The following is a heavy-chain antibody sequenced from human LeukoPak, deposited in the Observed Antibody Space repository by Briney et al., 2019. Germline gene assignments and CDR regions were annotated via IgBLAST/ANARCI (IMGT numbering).Heavy chain of an antibody. CDR3: AAGDGYCSGGSCYPHI. J-gene: IGHJ3*02. V-gene: IGHV1-58*02. Sequence: SVKVSCKASGFTFTSSAMQWVRQARGQRLEWIGWIVVGSGNTNYAQKFQERVTITRDMSTSTAYMELSSLRSEDTAVYYCAAGDGYCSGGSCYPHIWGQGTMVTVSS. CDR1: GFTFTSSA. D-gene: IGHD2-15*01. CDR2: IVVGSGNT.